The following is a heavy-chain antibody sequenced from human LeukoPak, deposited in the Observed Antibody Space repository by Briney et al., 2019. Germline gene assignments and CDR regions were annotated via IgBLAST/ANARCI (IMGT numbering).Heavy chain of an antibody. J-gene: IGHJ6*03. CDR1: GGSISSSNW. D-gene: IGHD4-17*01. V-gene: IGHV4-4*02. CDR2: IYHSGST. Sequence: SGTLSLTCAVSGGSISSSNWWSWVRQPPGKGLEWIGEIYHSGSTNYNPSLKSRVTISVDKSKNQFSLKLSSVTAADTAVYYRARANDYGDPLPRYMDVWGKGTTVTVSS. CDR3: ARANDYGDPLPRYMDV.